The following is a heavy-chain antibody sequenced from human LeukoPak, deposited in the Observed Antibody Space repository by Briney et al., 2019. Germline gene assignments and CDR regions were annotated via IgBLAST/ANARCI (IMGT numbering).Heavy chain of an antibody. V-gene: IGHV4-30-2*01. CDR1: GGSISSGGYY. CDR3: ARGGSPGFFDY. CDR2: IYHSGST. J-gene: IGHJ4*02. D-gene: IGHD1-26*01. Sequence: SQTLSLTCTVSGGSISSGGYYWSWIRQPPGKGLEWIGYIYHSGSTYYNPSLKSRVTISVDRSKNQFSLKLSSVTAADTAVYYCARGGSPGFFDYWGQGTLVTVSS.